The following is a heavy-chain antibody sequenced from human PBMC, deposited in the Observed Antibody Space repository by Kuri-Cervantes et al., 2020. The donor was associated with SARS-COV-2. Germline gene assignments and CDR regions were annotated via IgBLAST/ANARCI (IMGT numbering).Heavy chain of an antibody. D-gene: IGHD3-3*01. CDR2: IYYSGST. V-gene: IGHV4-39*01. CDR3: ARQMMSSITIFGVVITRNWFDP. Sequence: SETLSLTCTVSGGSTSSTSYYWGWIRQPPGKGLEWIGSIYYSGSTYYNPSLKSRVTISVDTSKNQFSLKLSSVTAADTAVYHCARQMMSSITIFGVVITRNWFDPWGQGTLVTVSS. J-gene: IGHJ5*02. CDR1: GGSTSSTSYY.